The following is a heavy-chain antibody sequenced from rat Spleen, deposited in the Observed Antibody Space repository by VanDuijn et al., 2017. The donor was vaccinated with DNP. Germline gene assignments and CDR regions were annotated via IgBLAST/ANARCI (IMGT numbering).Heavy chain of an antibody. CDR3: ARHPNGYDIFDY. CDR2: MSPTTRSS. CDR1: GFSFRDYD. Sequence: EVQLVESGGGLVQPGRSLKLSCVASGFSFRDYDMAWVRQAPSKGLEWVACMSPTTRSSYYRDSVRGRFTVSRDDSTSTLYLQMDSLRSEDTATDYWARHPNGYDIFDYWGQGVMVTVSS. J-gene: IGHJ2*01. D-gene: IGHD1-7*01. V-gene: IGHV5-25*01.